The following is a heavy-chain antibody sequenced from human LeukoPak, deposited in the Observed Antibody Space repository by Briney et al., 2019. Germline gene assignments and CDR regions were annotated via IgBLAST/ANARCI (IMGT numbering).Heavy chain of an antibody. CDR1: GFPFSSYG. D-gene: IGHD6-19*01. V-gene: IGHV4-34*01. J-gene: IGHJ4*02. Sequence: GSLRLSCAASGFPFSSYGMNWVRQPPGKGLEWIGEINHSGSTNYNPSLKSRVTISVDTSKNQFSLKLSSVTAADTAVYYCARVEEQWLVRGYFDYWGQGTLVTVSS. CDR3: ARVEEQWLVRGYFDY. CDR2: INHSGST.